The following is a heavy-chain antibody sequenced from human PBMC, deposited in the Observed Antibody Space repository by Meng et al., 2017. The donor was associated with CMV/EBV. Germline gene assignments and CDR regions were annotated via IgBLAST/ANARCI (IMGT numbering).Heavy chain of an antibody. Sequence: GESLKISCAASGFTFSSYAMSWVRQAPGKGLEWVSAISGSGGSTYYADSVKGRFTISRDNSKNTLYLQMNSLRAEDTAVYYCARGKILLWFGELLDYWGQGTLVTVSS. D-gene: IGHD3-10*01. V-gene: IGHV3-23*01. CDR1: GFTFSSYA. CDR3: ARGKILLWFGELLDY. J-gene: IGHJ4*02. CDR2: ISGSGGST.